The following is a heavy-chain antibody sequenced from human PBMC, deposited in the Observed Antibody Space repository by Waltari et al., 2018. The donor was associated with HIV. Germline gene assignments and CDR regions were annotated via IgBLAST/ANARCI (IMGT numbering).Heavy chain of an antibody. D-gene: IGHD4-4*01. J-gene: IGHJ6*02. Sequence: QVQLVESGGGVVQPGGSLRPSCGASGFTFSGHDLHWAPQAPGKGLEWVTDMRSDGSSKNYADSVKGRFTISRDNSKNTVYLQMNSLRPEDTAVYFCAKNGATLTTSSYYYYYGMDVWGQGTTVTVSS. V-gene: IGHV3-30*02. CDR3: AKNGATLTTSSYYYYYGMDV. CDR1: GFTFSGHD. CDR2: MRSDGSSK.